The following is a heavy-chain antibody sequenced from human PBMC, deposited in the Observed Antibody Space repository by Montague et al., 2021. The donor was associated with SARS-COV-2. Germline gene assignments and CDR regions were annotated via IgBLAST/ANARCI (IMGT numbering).Heavy chain of an antibody. Sequence: SETLSLTCTVSSDSINSYYWGWIRQPPGKRLEWLGYVYSSGTTNYIPSLNSRIAISVDTSKNQFSLRLDSVTAADTAIYYCATLTQSNGDFWGQGALVTVS. CDR3: ATLTQSNGDF. D-gene: IGHD4/OR15-4a*01. CDR1: SDSINSYY. CDR2: VYSSGTT. J-gene: IGHJ4*02. V-gene: IGHV4-4*08.